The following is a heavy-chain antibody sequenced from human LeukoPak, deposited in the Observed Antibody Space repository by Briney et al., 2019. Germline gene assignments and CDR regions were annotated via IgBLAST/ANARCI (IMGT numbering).Heavy chain of an antibody. CDR3: ARVAPKLRLLRFGELPDFGY. V-gene: IGHV1-18*01. D-gene: IGHD3-10*01. J-gene: IGHJ4*02. CDR2: ISAYNGNT. CDR1: GYTFTSYG. Sequence: ASVKVSCKASGYTFTSYGISWVRQAPGQGLEWMGWISAYNGNTNYAQKLQGRVTMTTDTSTSTAYMELRSLRSDDTAVYYCARVAPKLRLLRFGELPDFGYWGQGTLVTVSS.